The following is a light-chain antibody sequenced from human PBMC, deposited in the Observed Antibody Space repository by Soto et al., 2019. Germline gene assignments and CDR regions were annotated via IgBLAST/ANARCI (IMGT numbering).Light chain of an antibody. J-gene: IGKJ5*01. CDR3: QQRSNWPREIT. CDR1: QSVSTY. V-gene: IGKV3-11*01. Sequence: EIVMTQSPATLSVSPGERVTLSCRASQSVSTYLAWYQQKPGQAPRLLIYDAFNRATGVPARFRGSGSGTDFTLTISGLEPEDFAVYYCQQRSNWPREITFGQGTRLEIK. CDR2: DAF.